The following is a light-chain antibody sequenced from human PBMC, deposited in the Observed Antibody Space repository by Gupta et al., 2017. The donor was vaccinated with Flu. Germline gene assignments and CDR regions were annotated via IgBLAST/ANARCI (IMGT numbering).Light chain of an antibody. CDR2: KDS. J-gene: IGLJ3*02. CDR1: ILAKKS. Sequence: SHELTQPSSVSVSPGQTARITCSGDILAKKSVRWFQWKPGQAPVMLIFKDSERPSGISERFSGSSSVTTVTLAXSXDQVEDXADYYCYYATANDRRVFGGGTKLTVL. V-gene: IGLV3-27*01. CDR3: YYATANDRRV.